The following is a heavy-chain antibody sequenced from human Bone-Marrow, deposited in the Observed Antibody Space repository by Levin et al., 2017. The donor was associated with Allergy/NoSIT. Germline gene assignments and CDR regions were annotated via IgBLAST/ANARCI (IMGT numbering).Heavy chain of an antibody. CDR1: GGSISSSNW. V-gene: IGHV4-4*02. D-gene: IGHD6-6*01. J-gene: IGHJ4*02. Sequence: PSQTLSLPCAVSGGSISSSNWWSWVRQPPGKGLEWIGEIYHSGSTNYNPSLKSRVTISVDKSKNQFSLKLSSVTAADTAVYYCARHGIAAPPAYDYWGQGTLVTVSS. CDR2: IYHSGST. CDR3: ARHGIAAPPAYDY.